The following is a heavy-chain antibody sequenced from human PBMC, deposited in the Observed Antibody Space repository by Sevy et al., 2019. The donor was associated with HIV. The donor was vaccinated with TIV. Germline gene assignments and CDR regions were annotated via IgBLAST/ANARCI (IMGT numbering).Heavy chain of an antibody. J-gene: IGHJ6*02. CDR2: IKHDGSEK. CDR3: ARDSIVVVPAAQTYYYYGMDV. D-gene: IGHD2-2*01. CDR1: GFTFSSYW. Sequence: GGSLRLSCAASGFTFSSYWMSWVRQAPGKGLEWVANIKHDGSEKYYVDSVKGRFTISRDNAKNSLYLQMNSLRAEDTAVYYYARDSIVVVPAAQTYYYYGMDVWGQGTTVTVSS. V-gene: IGHV3-7*01.